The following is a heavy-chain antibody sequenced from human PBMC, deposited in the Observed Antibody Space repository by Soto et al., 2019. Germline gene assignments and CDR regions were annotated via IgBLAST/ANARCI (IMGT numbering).Heavy chain of an antibody. Sequence: SVKVSCKASGGTFSSYAISWVRQAPGQGLEWMGGIIPIFGTANYAQKFQGRVTITADESTSTAYMELSSLRSEDTAVYYCARDQGDCSSTSCYYYYYYYGMEVWGQGTTVTVSS. CDR1: GGTFSSYA. J-gene: IGHJ6*02. CDR2: IIPIFGTA. D-gene: IGHD2-2*01. V-gene: IGHV1-69*13. CDR3: ARDQGDCSSTSCYYYYYYYGMEV.